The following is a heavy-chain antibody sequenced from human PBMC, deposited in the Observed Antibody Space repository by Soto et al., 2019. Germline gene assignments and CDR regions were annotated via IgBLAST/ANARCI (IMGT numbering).Heavy chain of an antibody. D-gene: IGHD6-13*01. CDR3: ARVFEQQLGLSYFDY. V-gene: IGHV3-7*03. CDR1: GFTFSSYW. CDR2: IKQDGSEK. J-gene: IGHJ4*02. Sequence: GSLRLSCAASGFTFSSYWMSWVRQAPGKGLEWVANIKQDGSEKYYVDSVKGRFTISRDNAKNSLYLQMNSLRAEDTAVYYCARVFEQQLGLSYFDYWGQGTLVTVSS.